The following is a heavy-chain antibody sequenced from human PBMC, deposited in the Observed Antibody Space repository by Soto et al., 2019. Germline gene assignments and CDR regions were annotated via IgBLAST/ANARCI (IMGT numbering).Heavy chain of an antibody. V-gene: IGHV4-30-4*01. CDR3: ARGSITIFEVVQEFDP. Sequence: PSETLSLTCTVSGGSISSGDYYWSWIRQPPGKGLEWIGYIYYSGSTYYNPSLKSRVTISVDTSKNQFSLKLSSVTAADTAVYYCARGSITIFEVVQEFDPWGQGTLVTVSS. CDR2: IYYSGST. D-gene: IGHD3-3*01. CDR1: GGSISSGDYY. J-gene: IGHJ5*02.